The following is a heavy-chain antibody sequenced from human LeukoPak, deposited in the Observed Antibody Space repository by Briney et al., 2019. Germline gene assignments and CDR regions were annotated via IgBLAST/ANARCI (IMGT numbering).Heavy chain of an antibody. CDR1: GGSFSGYY. D-gene: IGHD2-21*02. CDR3: ASGYCGGACQLGGVDM. V-gene: IGHV4-34*01. Sequence: PSETLSLTCAVYGGSFSGYYWSWIRQPPGKGLEWIGEINHSGSTNYNPSLKSRVTISVDTSKNQFSLKLSSVTAADTAVYYCASGYCGGACQLGGVDMWGQGTVVTVSS. J-gene: IGHJ3*02. CDR2: INHSGST.